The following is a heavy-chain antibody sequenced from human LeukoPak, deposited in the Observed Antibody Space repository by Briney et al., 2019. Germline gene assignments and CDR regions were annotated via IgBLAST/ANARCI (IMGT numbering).Heavy chain of an antibody. Sequence: QPAGSLRLSCAASGFTFSSYEMNWVRQAPGKGLEWVSYISSSGSTTYYTDSMKGLFTISEDHANKSLLLQMNSLTAEDTAVYYCARGCPPYGGIVFDYWGGGTPVTVSS. CDR2: ISSSGSTT. CDR3: ARGCPPYGGIVFDY. V-gene: IGHV3-48*03. CDR1: GFTFSSYE. J-gene: IGHJ4*02. D-gene: IGHD4-23*01.